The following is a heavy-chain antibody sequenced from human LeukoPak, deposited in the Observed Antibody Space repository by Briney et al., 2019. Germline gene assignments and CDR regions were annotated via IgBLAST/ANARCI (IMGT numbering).Heavy chain of an antibody. D-gene: IGHD5-18*01. V-gene: IGHV4-4*07. CDR1: GGSISSYY. Sequence: PSETLSLTCTVSGGSISSYYWSWIRQPTGKGLEWIGRIYNSGRTNYNPSLKSRVTMSVDTSKNQFSLKLSSVTATDTAVYYCARELDSYQYYFDYWGQGTLVTVSS. J-gene: IGHJ4*02. CDR2: IYNSGRT. CDR3: ARELDSYQYYFDY.